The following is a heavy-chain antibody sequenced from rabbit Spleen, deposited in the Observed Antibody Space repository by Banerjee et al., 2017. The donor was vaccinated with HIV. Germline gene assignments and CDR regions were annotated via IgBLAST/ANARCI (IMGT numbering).Heavy chain of an antibody. CDR2: IYGGVIGST. J-gene: IGHJ6*01. Sequence: QSLEESGGGLVKPGASLTLTCKASGFDFSSGYDMCWVRQAPGKGLECIACIYGGVIGSTYYATWAKGRFTCSKTSSTTVTLQMTSLTVADTATYFCARDTGSSFSSYGMDLWGPGTLVTVS. CDR3: ARDTGSSFSSYGMDL. CDR1: GFDFSSGYD. V-gene: IGHV1S40*01. D-gene: IGHD8-1*01.